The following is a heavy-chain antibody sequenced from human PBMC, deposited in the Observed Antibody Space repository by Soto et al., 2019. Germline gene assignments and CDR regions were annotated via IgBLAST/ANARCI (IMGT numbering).Heavy chain of an antibody. CDR1: GFSLSTSGVG. J-gene: IGHJ1*01. D-gene: IGHD3-16*01. CDR3: AHTSRRHYVVCYFQP. Sequence: QITLKESGPTLVKPTQTLTLTCTFSGFSLSTSGVGVGWIRQPPGKALEWLALIYWDDDKRYSPSLKSRLTITKDTSKNQVVLTMTNLDPVDTATYYCAHTSRRHYVVCYFQPWLQATLVTVSS. V-gene: IGHV2-5*02. CDR2: IYWDDDK.